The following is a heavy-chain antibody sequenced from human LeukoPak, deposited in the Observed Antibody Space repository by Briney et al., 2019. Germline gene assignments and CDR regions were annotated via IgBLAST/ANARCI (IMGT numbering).Heavy chain of an antibody. V-gene: IGHV4-4*07. CDR2: IYTTGMT. CDR1: GGSINSYW. D-gene: IGHD3-16*02. J-gene: IGHJ4*02. Sequence: SETLSLTCSVSGGSINSYWWSWIRQPAGKGLEFIGRIYTTGMTNYNPSLKSRVFMSVDTSKNKFSLELRSVTAADTAVYFCARAGYTISSYHFDYWGQGALVTVSS. CDR3: ARAGYTISSYHFDY.